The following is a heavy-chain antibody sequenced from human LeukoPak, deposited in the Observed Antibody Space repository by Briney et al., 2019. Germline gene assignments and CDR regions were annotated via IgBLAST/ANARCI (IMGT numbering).Heavy chain of an antibody. Sequence: GGSLRLSCAASGFTFSSYSMNWVRQAPGKGLEWVSSISSSSSYIYYADSVKGRFTISRDNAKNSLYLRMSSLRAEDTALYFCVRELTVTTREYYFDLWGQGTLVTVSS. D-gene: IGHD1-20*01. CDR2: ISSSSSYI. J-gene: IGHJ4*02. CDR3: VRELTVTTREYYFDL. V-gene: IGHV3-21*01. CDR1: GFTFSSYS.